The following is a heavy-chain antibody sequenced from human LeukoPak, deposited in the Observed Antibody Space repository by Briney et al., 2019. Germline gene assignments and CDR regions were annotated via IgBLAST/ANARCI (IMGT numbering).Heavy chain of an antibody. CDR1: GGSISSSSYY. D-gene: IGHD5-24*01. CDR2: IYYSGST. V-gene: IGHV4-39*01. CDR3: AIIKDGLQTFDY. Sequence: PSETLSLPCTVSGGSISSSSYYWGWIRQPPGKGLEWIGSIYYSGSTYYNPSLKSRVTISVDTSKNQFSLKLSSVTAADTAVYYCAIIKDGLQTFDYWGQGTLVTVSS. J-gene: IGHJ4*02.